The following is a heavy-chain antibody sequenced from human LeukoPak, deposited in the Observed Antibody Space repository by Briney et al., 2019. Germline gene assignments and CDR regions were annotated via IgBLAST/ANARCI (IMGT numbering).Heavy chain of an antibody. V-gene: IGHV4-4*07. CDR2: IYGSGNT. CDR1: GGSISSYY. J-gene: IGHJ5*02. D-gene: IGHD2-2*01. Sequence: SETLSLTCTVSGGSISSYYWSWIRQPAGKGLEWIGRIYGSGNTNYTPSLKSRVTMSLDTSTNQFSLKLSSVTAADTAVYYCAIDPQVGGSDPWGQGTPVTVSS. CDR3: AIDPQVGGSDP.